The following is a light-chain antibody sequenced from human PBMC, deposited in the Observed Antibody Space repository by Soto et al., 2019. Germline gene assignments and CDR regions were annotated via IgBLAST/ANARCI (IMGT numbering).Light chain of an antibody. CDR1: QSVSTS. Sequence: ILMTQSPATLSVSPGERATLSCRASQSVSTSLAWYQQKPGQPPRLLIYGASTRVAGIPARFSGSGSGTDFTLTISSLQSEDFAVYYCQQYNDWPPAITFGQGTRLEIK. J-gene: IGKJ5*01. CDR2: GAS. CDR3: QQYNDWPPAIT. V-gene: IGKV3D-15*01.